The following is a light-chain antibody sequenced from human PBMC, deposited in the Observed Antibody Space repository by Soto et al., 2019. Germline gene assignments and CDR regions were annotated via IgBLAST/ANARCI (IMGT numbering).Light chain of an antibody. CDR1: SSDVGGYKY. Sequence: QSALTQPASVSGSPGQSITISCTGTSSDVGGYKYVSWYQQHPGKAPKLMIYEVTNRPSGVSNRFSGSKSGNTASLTISGLHTEDEADYYCSSYTSSSTLVFGGGTKLPVL. V-gene: IGLV2-14*01. J-gene: IGLJ3*02. CDR3: SSYTSSSTLV. CDR2: EVT.